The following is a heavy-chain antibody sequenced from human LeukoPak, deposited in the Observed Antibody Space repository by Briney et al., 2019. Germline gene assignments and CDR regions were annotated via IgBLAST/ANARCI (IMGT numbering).Heavy chain of an antibody. CDR3: ARLLGGTYYYFDF. CDR1: GYSFTSYW. V-gene: IGHV5-51*01. Sequence: GESLQISCKGSGYSFTSYWIGWVRQMPGKGLEWMGTIYPGDSDTRYSPSFQGQVTISADKFRTTAYLQWSGLGAADTAMYYCARLLGGTYYYFDFWGQGTLVTVSS. J-gene: IGHJ4*02. CDR2: IYPGDSDT. D-gene: IGHD1-7*01.